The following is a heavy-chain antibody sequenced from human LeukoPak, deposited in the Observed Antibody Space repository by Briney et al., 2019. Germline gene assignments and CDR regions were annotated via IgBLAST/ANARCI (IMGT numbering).Heavy chain of an antibody. D-gene: IGHD6-13*01. Sequence: PGGSLRLSCAASGFTFDDYGMSWVRQAPGKGLEWVSGINWNGGSTGCADSVKGRFTISRDNAKNSLYLQMNSLRAEDTALYYCARAAAAFAYYYYMDVWGKGTTVTVSS. CDR1: GFTFDDYG. CDR3: ARAAAAFAYYYYMDV. V-gene: IGHV3-20*04. J-gene: IGHJ6*03. CDR2: INWNGGST.